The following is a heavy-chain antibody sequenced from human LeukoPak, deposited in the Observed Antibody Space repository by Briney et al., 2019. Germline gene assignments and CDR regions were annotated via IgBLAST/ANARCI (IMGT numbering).Heavy chain of an antibody. D-gene: IGHD3-22*01. CDR2: INDDGSTT. J-gene: IGHJ6*03. CDR3: ARGSYYYDSSGYYSDYYYYMDV. V-gene: IGHV3-74*01. CDR1: GFTFSRSW. Sequence: PGGSLRLSCAASGFTFSRSWMHWVRQAPGKGLVWVSRINDDGSTTSYADSVKGRFTISRDNAKNSLYLQMNSLRAEDTAVYYCARGSYYYDSSGYYSDYYYYMDVWGKGTTVTVSS.